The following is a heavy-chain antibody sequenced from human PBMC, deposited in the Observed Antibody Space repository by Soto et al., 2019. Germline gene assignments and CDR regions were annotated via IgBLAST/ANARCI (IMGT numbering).Heavy chain of an antibody. D-gene: IGHD3-10*01. CDR1: GDTFNFYT. Sequence: QVQLVQSGAEVKKPGSPVRVSCTASGDTFNFYTISWVRQVPGQGPEWMGRIIPMLGMSNYAQKFQGRVTIMADKSTITVYMNVSGLTSEDTAVYYCATNYGSVSTHFDYWGQGTLVTVSS. V-gene: IGHV1-69*02. CDR3: ATNYGSVSTHFDY. J-gene: IGHJ4*02. CDR2: IIPMLGMS.